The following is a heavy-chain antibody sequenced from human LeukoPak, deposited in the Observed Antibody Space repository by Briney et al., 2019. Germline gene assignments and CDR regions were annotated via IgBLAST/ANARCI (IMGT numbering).Heavy chain of an antibody. D-gene: IGHD2-2*01. J-gene: IGHJ4*02. CDR3: ARDDGLGYCSSMTCYVFDY. Sequence: ASVKVSCKSSGYTFTNYAVSWLRLAPGQGLEWMGWISAYNYNTNYAQKFQGRLTMTTDPSTNTGYMELRSLRFDDTAVYYCARDDGLGYCSSMTCYVFDYWGQGTLVTVSS. CDR1: GYTFTNYA. V-gene: IGHV1-18*01. CDR2: ISAYNYNT.